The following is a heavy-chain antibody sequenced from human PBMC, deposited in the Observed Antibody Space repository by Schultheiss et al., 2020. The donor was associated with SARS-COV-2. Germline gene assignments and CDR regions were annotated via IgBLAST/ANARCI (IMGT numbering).Heavy chain of an antibody. CDR1: GYTFTSYG. J-gene: IGHJ4*02. CDR2: IIPILGIA. D-gene: IGHD4-23*01. V-gene: IGHV1-18*01. Sequence: GESLKISCKASGYTFTSYGISWVRQAPGQGLEWMGRIIPILGIANYAQKLQGRVTMTTDTSTSTAYMELSSLRSEDTAVYYCARATTVVSELFDYWGQGTLVTVSS. CDR3: ARATTVVSELFDY.